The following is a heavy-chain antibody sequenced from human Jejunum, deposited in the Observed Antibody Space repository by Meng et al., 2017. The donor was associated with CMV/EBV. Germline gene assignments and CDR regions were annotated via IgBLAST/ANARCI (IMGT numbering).Heavy chain of an antibody. Sequence: GFPFIRYAMHLVRQAPGKGLEWVAFIRYDGTNKYYADSVKGRLTISRDNSKNTLYLQMNSLRAEDTAVYYCAKDDCTSTSCYFDYWGQGTLVTVSS. V-gene: IGHV3-30*02. CDR3: AKDDCTSTSCYFDY. D-gene: IGHD2-2*01. CDR2: IRYDGTNK. J-gene: IGHJ4*02. CDR1: GFPFIRYA.